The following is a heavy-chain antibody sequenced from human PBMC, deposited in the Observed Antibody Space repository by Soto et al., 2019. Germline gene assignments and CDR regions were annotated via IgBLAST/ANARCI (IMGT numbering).Heavy chain of an antibody. CDR2: IYYSGST. CDR3: ARIRFLEWSKFDY. CDR1: GGSISSSSYY. Sequence: PSETLSLTCTVSGGSISSSSYYWGWIRQPPGKGLEWIGSIYYSGSTYYNPSLKSRVTISVDTSKNQFSLKLSSVTAADTAVYYCARIRFLEWSKFDYWGQGTLVTVSS. D-gene: IGHD3-3*01. J-gene: IGHJ4*02. V-gene: IGHV4-39*01.